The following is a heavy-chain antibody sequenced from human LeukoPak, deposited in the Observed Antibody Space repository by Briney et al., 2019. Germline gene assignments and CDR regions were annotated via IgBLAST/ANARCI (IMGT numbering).Heavy chain of an antibody. Sequence: GGSLRLSCAASRFTFSSYAMSWVRQAPGKGLEWVSAISGSGDSTYYADSVKGRFTISRDNSKNTLYLQMNSLRAEDTAVYYCAKGIGSGSYYLFGYWGQGTLVTVSS. J-gene: IGHJ4*02. CDR1: RFTFSSYA. CDR2: ISGSGDST. D-gene: IGHD3-10*01. CDR3: AKGIGSGSYYLFGY. V-gene: IGHV3-23*01.